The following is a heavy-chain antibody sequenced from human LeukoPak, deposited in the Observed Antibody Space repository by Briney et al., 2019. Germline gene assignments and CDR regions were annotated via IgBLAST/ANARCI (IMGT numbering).Heavy chain of an antibody. CDR2: IYSGGST. V-gene: IGHV3-53*01. D-gene: IGHD2-21*02. CDR1: GFTFSSYS. Sequence: GGSLRLSCAASGFTFSSYSMNWVRQAPGKGLEWVSVIYSGGSTYYADSVKGRFTISRDISTNTLNLQMNSLRAEDTAVYYCASAHCGGDCYPHFDYWGQGTLVTVSS. J-gene: IGHJ4*02. CDR3: ASAHCGGDCYPHFDY.